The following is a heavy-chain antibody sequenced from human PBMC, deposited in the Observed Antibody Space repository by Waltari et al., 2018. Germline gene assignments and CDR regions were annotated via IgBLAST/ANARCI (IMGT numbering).Heavy chain of an antibody. CDR1: VGSISSGDYY. V-gene: IGHV4-30-4*08. D-gene: IGHD5-12*01. CDR2: IYYSGST. J-gene: IGHJ4*02. CDR3: ARGTSGYEGGYFDY. Sequence: QVQLQESGPGLVKPSQTLSLTCTVSVGSISSGDYYWSWMRQPPGKGLEWIGYIYYSGSTYYNPSLKSRVTISVDTSKNQFSLKLSSVTAADTAVYYCARGTSGYEGGYFDYWGQGTLVTVSS.